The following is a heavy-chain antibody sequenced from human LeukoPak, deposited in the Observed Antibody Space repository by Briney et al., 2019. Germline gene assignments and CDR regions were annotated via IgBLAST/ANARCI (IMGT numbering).Heavy chain of an antibody. CDR3: AKDGASSWNHYYYGMDV. J-gene: IGHJ6*02. D-gene: IGHD6-13*01. Sequence: GGSLRLSCAASGFTFDDYTMHWVRQAPGKGLEWVSLISWDGGSTYYADSVKGRFTISRDNSKNSLYLQMNSLRTEDTALYYCAKDGASSWNHYYYGMDVWGQGTTVTVSS. CDR2: ISWDGGST. V-gene: IGHV3-43*01. CDR1: GFTFDDYT.